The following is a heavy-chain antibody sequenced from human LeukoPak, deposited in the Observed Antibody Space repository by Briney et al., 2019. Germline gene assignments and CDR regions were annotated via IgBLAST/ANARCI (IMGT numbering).Heavy chain of an antibody. CDR1: GGSFSGYY. J-gene: IGHJ4*02. D-gene: IGHD1-26*01. CDR3: ARGYSGSYLGFDY. Sequence: PSETLSLTCAVYGGSFSGYYWSWIRQPPGKGLEWIGEINHSGSTNYNPSLKSRVTISVDTSKNQFSLKLSSVTAADTAVYYCARGYSGSYLGFDYWGQGTLVIVSS. CDR2: INHSGST. V-gene: IGHV4-34*01.